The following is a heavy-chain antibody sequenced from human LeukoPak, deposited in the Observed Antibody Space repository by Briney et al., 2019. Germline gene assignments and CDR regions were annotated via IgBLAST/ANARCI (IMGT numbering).Heavy chain of an antibody. CDR3: AKDTRELPEAFDI. J-gene: IGHJ3*02. CDR1: GFTFSSYG. V-gene: IGHV3-9*01. CDR2: ISWNSGSI. D-gene: IGHD1-26*01. Sequence: PGGSLRLSCAASGFTFSSYGMHWVRQAPGKGLEWVSGISWNSGSIGYADSVKGRFTISRDNAKNSLYLQMNSLRAEDTALYYCAKDTRELPEAFDIWGQGTMVTVSS.